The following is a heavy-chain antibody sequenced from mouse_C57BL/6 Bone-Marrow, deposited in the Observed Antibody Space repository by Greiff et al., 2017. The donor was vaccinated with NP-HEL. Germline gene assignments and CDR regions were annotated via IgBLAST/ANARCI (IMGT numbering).Heavy chain of an antibody. CDR1: GFTFSSYA. CDR2: ISSGGDYI. V-gene: IGHV5-9-1*02. J-gene: IGHJ2*01. CDR3: TREGPLGTLYGNYNYFDY. D-gene: IGHD2-1*01. Sequence: EVKVVESGEGLVKPGGSLKLSCAASGFTFSSYAMSWVRQTPEKRLEWVAYISSGGDYIYYADTVKGRFTISRDNARNTLYLQMSSLKSEDTAMYYCTREGPLGTLYGNYNYFDYWGQGTTLTVSS.